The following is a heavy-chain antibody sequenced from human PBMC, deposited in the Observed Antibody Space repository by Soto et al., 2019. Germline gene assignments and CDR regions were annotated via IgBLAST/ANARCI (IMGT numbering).Heavy chain of an antibody. CDR3: ARGLNSSGYYYIDC. Sequence: PSQTLPLTCAISGDSVSSNSAAWNCIRQSPSRGLEWLGRTFYRSKWYNDYAVSVKSRISLNPDTSKNQFSLQLNSVTPEDTAVYYCARGLNSSGYYYIDCWGQGTLVTISS. D-gene: IGHD6-19*01. V-gene: IGHV6-1*01. CDR1: GDSVSSNSAA. J-gene: IGHJ4*02. CDR2: TFYRSKWYN.